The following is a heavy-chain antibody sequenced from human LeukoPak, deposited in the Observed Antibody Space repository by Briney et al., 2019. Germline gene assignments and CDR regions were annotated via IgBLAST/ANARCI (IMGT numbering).Heavy chain of an antibody. CDR3: ARVGPGYCSSTSCHGDYYGMDV. D-gene: IGHD2-2*01. J-gene: IGHJ6*02. CDR2: INPNSGGT. CDR1: GYTFTGYY. V-gene: IGHV1-2*02. Sequence: ASVKVSCEASGYTFTGYYMHWVRQAPGQGLEWMGWINPNSGGTNYAQKFQGRVTMTRDTSISTAYMELSRLRSDDTAVYYCARVGPGYCSSTSCHGDYYGMDVWGQGTTVTVSS.